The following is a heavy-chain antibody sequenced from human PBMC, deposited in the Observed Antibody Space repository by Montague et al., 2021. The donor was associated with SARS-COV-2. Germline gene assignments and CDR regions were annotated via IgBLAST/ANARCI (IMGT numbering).Heavy chain of an antibody. CDR3: GKDMRASGWYGDLDY. J-gene: IGHJ4*02. D-gene: IGHD6-19*01. CDR1: GFTFDNYA. Sequence: SLRLSCAASGFTFDNYAMHWVRQAPGKGLEWVAVINWNGESAHYADSVRSRFTISRDNNKNSLFLQMSILRPEDSALYFCGKDMRASGWYGDLDYWGQGALVTVSS. V-gene: IGHV3-43D*03. CDR2: INWNGESA.